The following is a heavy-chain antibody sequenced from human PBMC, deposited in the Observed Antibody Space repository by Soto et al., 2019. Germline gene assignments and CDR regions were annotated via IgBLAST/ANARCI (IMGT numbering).Heavy chain of an antibody. CDR2: IIPIFGTA. V-gene: IGHV1-69*13. CDR1: GGTFSSYA. Sequence: ASVKVSCKASGGTFSSYAISWVRQAPGQGLEWMGGIIPIFGTANYAQKFQGRVTITADESTSTAYMELSSLRSEDTAVYYCARDSTAAAAQGDYYYGMDVWGQGTTVTVSS. CDR3: ARDSTAAAAQGDYYYGMDV. J-gene: IGHJ6*02. D-gene: IGHD6-13*01.